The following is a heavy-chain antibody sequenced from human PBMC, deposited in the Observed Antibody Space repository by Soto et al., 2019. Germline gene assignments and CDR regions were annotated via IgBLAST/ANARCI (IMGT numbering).Heavy chain of an antibody. CDR1: GDSVTSVSDY. CDR2: VYYSGSA. V-gene: IGHV4-61*01. CDR3: ARGVGFGYYYYHMDL. Sequence: SETLSLTCTVSGDSVTSVSDYWSWIRQPPGKGLEWIGYVYYSGSADYNPSLGSRVTISIDTSKNQFSLKLTSVTAADTAVYYCARGVGFGYYYYHMDLWGQGTTVTVSS. D-gene: IGHD3-10*01. J-gene: IGHJ6*02.